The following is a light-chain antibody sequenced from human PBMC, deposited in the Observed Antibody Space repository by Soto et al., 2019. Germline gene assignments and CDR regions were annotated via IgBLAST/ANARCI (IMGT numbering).Light chain of an antibody. CDR3: QQYGIAPST. Sequence: TVLTPSLATLPLSTGERATVPXRASPSVTCSLAWYQQQTGXTPRXXXAGXSRSATGSPDRLSGSGSGTDFTLTISRLEPEYSALYYCQQYGIAPSTFGQGTKVDIK. CDR2: GXS. CDR1: PSVTCS. J-gene: IGKJ1*01. V-gene: IGKV3-20*01.